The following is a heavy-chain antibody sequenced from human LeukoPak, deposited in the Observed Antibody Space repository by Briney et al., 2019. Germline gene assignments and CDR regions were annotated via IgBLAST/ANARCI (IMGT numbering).Heavy chain of an antibody. CDR3: ARLRDGYTDFDY. CDR2: VSGTSIYI. Sequence: GGSLRLSCAASGFTFSSYSMNWVRQAPGKGLEWVSSVSGTSIYIYYADSVRGRFTISRDTARNSLYLQINSLRAEDTAVYYCARLRDGYTDFDYWGQGTLVTVSS. CDR1: GFTFSSYS. D-gene: IGHD5-24*01. V-gene: IGHV3-21*01. J-gene: IGHJ4*02.